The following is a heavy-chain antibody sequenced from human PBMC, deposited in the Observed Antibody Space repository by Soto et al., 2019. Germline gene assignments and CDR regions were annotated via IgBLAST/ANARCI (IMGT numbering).Heavy chain of an antibody. V-gene: IGHV3-11*05. CDR3: ARGRGAAADYFDF. D-gene: IGHD6-13*01. J-gene: IGHJ4*02. Sequence: QVQLVESVGGLVKPGGSLRLSCAVSGFTFSDYYMTWIRQAPGKGLEWVSYISSSTSHTNYADSVKGRFTISRDNAKNSLLLQMNSLRAEDTAVYYCARGRGAAADYFDFWGQGTLVTVSS. CDR2: ISSSTSHT. CDR1: GFTFSDYY.